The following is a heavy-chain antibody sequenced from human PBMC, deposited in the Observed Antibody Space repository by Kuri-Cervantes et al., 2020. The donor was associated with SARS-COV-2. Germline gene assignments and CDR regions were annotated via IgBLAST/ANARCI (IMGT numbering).Heavy chain of an antibody. Sequence: GESLKISCAAPGFTFSSYSMNWVRQAPGKGLEWVSSISSSSSYIYYADSVRGRFTISRDNAKNSLYLQMNSLRAEDTAVYYCARDYCSSTSCDNDAFDIWGQGTMVTVSS. V-gene: IGHV3-21*01. CDR2: ISSSSSYI. CDR3: ARDYCSSTSCDNDAFDI. J-gene: IGHJ3*02. D-gene: IGHD2-2*02. CDR1: GFTFSSYS.